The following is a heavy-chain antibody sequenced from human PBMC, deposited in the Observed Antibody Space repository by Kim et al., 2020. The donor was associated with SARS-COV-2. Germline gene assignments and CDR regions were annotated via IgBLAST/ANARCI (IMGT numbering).Heavy chain of an antibody. J-gene: IGHJ3*02. CDR1: GFTFSSYA. CDR2: ISYDGSNK. D-gene: IGHD1-26*01. Sequence: GGSLRLSCAASGFTFSSYAMHWVRQAPGKGLEWVAVISYDGSNKYYADSVKGRFTISRDNSKNTLYLQMNSLRAEDTAVYYCARVTGRWELLSAFDIWGQGTMVTVSS. V-gene: IGHV3-30*04. CDR3: ARVTGRWELLSAFDI.